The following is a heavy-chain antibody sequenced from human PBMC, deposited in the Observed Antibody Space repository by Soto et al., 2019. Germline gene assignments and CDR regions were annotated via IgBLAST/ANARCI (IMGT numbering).Heavy chain of an antibody. J-gene: IGHJ6*02. CDR3: ARGKMYYYGSGAHTRHYGMDV. V-gene: IGHV4-34*01. CDR1: GGSFSGYY. Sequence: QVQLQQWGAGLLKPSETLSLTCAVYGGSFSGYYWSWIRQPPGKGLEWIGEINHSGSTNYNPSLRXXLTISVDTSKXXFXLXXSSVTAADTAVYYCARGKMYYYGSGAHTRHYGMDVWGQGTTVTVSS. D-gene: IGHD3-10*01. CDR2: INHSGST.